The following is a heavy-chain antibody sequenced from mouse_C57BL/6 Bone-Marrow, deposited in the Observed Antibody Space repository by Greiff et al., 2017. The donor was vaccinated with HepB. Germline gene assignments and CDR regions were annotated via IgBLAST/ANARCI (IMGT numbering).Heavy chain of an antibody. CDR3: ARQDDYDRYYAMDY. V-gene: IGHV5-6*01. Sequence: EVQVVESGGDLVKPGGSLKLSCAASGFTFSSYGMSWVRQTPDKRLEWVATISSGGSYTYYPDSVKGRFTISRDNAKNTLYLQMSSLKSEDTAMYYCARQDDYDRYYAMDYWGQGTSVTVSS. CDR2: ISSGGSYT. J-gene: IGHJ4*01. D-gene: IGHD2-4*01. CDR1: GFTFSSYG.